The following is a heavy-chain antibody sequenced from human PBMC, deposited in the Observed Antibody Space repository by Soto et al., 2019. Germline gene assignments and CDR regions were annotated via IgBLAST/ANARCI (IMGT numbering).Heavy chain of an antibody. CDR1: EYTFSSYL. V-gene: IGHV1-3*01. J-gene: IGHJ5*02. CDR3: AGPHDRAGLGT. D-gene: IGHD3-9*01. Sequence: GASVKVSCKASEYTFSSYLVHWVRQVHGQGLEWMGWNNGYNGKTEYSQKFQGRVTITRDTSANTAYLELSSLTSEDTAVYYCAGPHDRAGLGTWGQGTLVT. CDR2: NNGYNGKT.